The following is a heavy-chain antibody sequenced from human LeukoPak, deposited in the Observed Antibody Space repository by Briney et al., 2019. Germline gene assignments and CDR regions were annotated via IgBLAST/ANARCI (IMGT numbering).Heavy chain of an antibody. J-gene: IGHJ3*02. CDR1: GFSITTGYY. D-gene: IGHD5-18*01. CDR3: ARRTTITANGAFDI. CDR2: IFRIGST. Sequence: SETLSLTCTVSGFSITTGYYWAWIRQPPGKGLEWIGTIFRIGSTYYNPSLKSRVTISVDTSKNQFSLKLSSVTAADTAVYYCARRTTITANGAFDIWGQGTMVTVSS. V-gene: IGHV4-38-2*02.